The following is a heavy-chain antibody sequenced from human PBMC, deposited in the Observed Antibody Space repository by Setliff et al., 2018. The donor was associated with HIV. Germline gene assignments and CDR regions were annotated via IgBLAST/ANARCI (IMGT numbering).Heavy chain of an antibody. J-gene: IGHJ4*02. CDR1: GGSISNSRYY. V-gene: IGHV4-39*01. CDR3: ERGGQSSGYAIEY. D-gene: IGHD5-12*01. CDR2: IYYSGST. Sequence: SETLSLTCTVSGGSISNSRYYWSWIRQPPGKGLEWIGSIYYSGSTYYNPSLKSRVTISVDTSKNQFSLKLSSVTAADAAVYYCERGGQSSGYAIEYWGQGTLVTVSS.